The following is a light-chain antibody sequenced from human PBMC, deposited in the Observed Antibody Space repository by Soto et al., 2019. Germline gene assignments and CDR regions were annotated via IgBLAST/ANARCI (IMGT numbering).Light chain of an antibody. CDR1: RSDVGGYDS. V-gene: IGLV2-14*01. Sequence: QSALTQPASVSGSPGQSITISCAGTRSDVGGYDSVSWYQQHPGKAPKLLIYGVSYRPSGISPHFSGSKSGNTASLTISGLQTEDEADYYCTSFTTTFTYVFGSGTKVTVL. J-gene: IGLJ1*01. CDR2: GVS. CDR3: TSFTTTFTYV.